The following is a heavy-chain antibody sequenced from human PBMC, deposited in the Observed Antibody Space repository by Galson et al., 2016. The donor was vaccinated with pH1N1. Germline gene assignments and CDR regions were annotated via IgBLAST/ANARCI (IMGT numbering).Heavy chain of an antibody. CDR3: ASGLLPSIFHY. D-gene: IGHD6-6*01. Sequence: SLRLSCATSGFTFNTHNMNWVRQAPGKGLEWVSSISSAGTYIYYADAVKGRFTVSRDNAKNSLFLQMDSLGAEDTAVYYCASGLLPSIFHYWDQGTLVTVSS. CDR2: ISSAGTYI. V-gene: IGHV3-21*01. J-gene: IGHJ4*02. CDR1: GFTFNTHN.